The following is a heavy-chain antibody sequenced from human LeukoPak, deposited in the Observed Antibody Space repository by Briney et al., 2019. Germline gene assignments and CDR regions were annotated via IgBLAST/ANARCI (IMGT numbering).Heavy chain of an antibody. V-gene: IGHV4-59*12. CDR3: ARDVAAARPGY. J-gene: IGHJ4*02. Sequence: PSETLSLTCTVAGGSISSDYWTWIRQPPGKGLEWIGYIYYSGSTNYNPSLEGRVTISVDASKKQLSLDLSSVTAADTAVYYCARDVAAARPGYWGQGTLVTVSS. CDR2: IYYSGST. CDR1: GGSISSDY. D-gene: IGHD6-6*01.